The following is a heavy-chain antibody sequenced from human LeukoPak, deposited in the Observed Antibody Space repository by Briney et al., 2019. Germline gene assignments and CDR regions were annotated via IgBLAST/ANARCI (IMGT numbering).Heavy chain of an antibody. J-gene: IGHJ4*02. CDR2: IHNSEST. D-gene: IGHD5-18*01. Sequence: SETLSLTCTVSGGSISSYYWGWIRQPPGKGLEWIGNIHNSESTYYNPSLKSRVTISVDTSKNQFSLKLSSVTAADTAVYYCARQVTFGYAYAYYFDYWGQGSLVTVSS. CDR1: GGSISSYY. CDR3: ARQVTFGYAYAYYFDY. V-gene: IGHV4-39*01.